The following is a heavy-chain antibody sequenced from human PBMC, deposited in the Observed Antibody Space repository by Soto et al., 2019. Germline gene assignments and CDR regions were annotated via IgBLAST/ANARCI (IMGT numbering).Heavy chain of an antibody. CDR2: IYDSGST. D-gene: IGHD7-27*01. CDR1: GGSISSSY. CDR3: ARRWGRTFDY. V-gene: IGHV4-59*08. J-gene: IGHJ4*02. Sequence: SLTCTVSGGSISSSYWSWIRQPPGKGLEWIGYIYDSGSTYYNSSLKSRVTMSVDTSKNQFSLKLSSVTAADTAVYYCARRWGRTFDYWGQGTLVTVSS.